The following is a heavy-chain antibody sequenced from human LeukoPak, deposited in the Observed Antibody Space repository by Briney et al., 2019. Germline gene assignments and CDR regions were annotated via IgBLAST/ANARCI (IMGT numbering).Heavy chain of an antibody. CDR2: INPNSGGT. J-gene: IGHJ3*02. CDR3: ARDLEMEVVATDFEVFDI. V-gene: IGHV1-2*02. Sequence: ASVKVSCKASGYTFTGYYMHWVRQAPGQGLEWMGWINPNSGGTNYAQKFQGRVTMTRDTSISTAYMELSRLRSDDTAVYYCARDLEMEVVATDFEVFDIWGQGTMVTVSS. CDR1: GYTFTGYY. D-gene: IGHD5-24*01.